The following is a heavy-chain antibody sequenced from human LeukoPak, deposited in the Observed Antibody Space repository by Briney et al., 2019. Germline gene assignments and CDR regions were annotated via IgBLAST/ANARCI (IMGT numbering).Heavy chain of an antibody. CDR1: GGSISSNNW. J-gene: IGHJ4*02. V-gene: IGHV4-4*02. CDR3: ARDPMVRGVIGY. Sequence: SETLSLTCAVSGGSISSNNWWGWVRQPPGKGLEWIGEIYHSGSPNYNPSLKSRVTISVDKSRNHFSLNLSSVTAADTAVYYCARDPMVRGVIGYWGQGTLVTVSS. CDR2: IYHSGSP. D-gene: IGHD3-10*01.